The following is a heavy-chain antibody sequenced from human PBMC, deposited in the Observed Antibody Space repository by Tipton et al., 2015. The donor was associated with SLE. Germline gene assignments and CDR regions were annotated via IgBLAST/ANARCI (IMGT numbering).Heavy chain of an antibody. CDR1: GFTFEDYT. CDR2: ISWNSGSI. D-gene: IGHD3-3*01. Sequence: RSLRLSCAASGFTFEDYTMYWVRQVPGKGLEWVSGISWNSGSIGYADSVKGRFTISRDNAKNSLYLEMNSLRAEDTALYYCAREPSFATLYYYMDVWGKGTTVTVSS. CDR3: AREPSFATLYYYMDV. V-gene: IGHV3-9*01. J-gene: IGHJ6*03.